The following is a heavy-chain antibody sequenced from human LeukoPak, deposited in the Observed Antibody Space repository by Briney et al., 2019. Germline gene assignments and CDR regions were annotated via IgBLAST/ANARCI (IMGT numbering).Heavy chain of an antibody. V-gene: IGHV3-23*01. CDR1: GFTFSSYA. CDR3: ARSPYTYGSLFYLDN. D-gene: IGHD5-18*01. Sequence: GGSLRLSCAASGFTFSSYAMSWVRQAPGKGLEWVSAISGSGGSTYYADSVKGRFTISRDNSKNTLYLQMNSLRSEDTAVYYCARSPYTYGSLFYLDNWGQGTLVTVSS. CDR2: ISGSGGST. J-gene: IGHJ4*02.